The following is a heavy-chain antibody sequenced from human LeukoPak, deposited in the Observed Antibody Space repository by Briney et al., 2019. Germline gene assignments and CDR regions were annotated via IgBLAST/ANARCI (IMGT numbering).Heavy chain of an antibody. Sequence: SETLSLTCTVSGGSISSYYWSWIRQPPGKGLDWIGYIYYSGSTNYNPSLKSRVTISVDTSKNQFSLKLSSVTAADTAVYYCARGIGYCSGGSCSYYYMDVWGKGTTVTVSS. CDR1: GGSISSYY. CDR3: ARGIGYCSGGSCSYYYMDV. D-gene: IGHD2-15*01. V-gene: IGHV4-59*01. J-gene: IGHJ6*03. CDR2: IYYSGST.